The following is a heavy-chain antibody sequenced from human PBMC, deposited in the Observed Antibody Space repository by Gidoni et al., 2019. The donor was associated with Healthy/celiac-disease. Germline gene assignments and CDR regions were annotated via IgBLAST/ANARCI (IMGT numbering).Heavy chain of an antibody. V-gene: IGHV1-69*02. D-gene: IGHD2-15*01. CDR1: GGTFSSYT. Sequence: QVQLVQSGDEVKKPGSSVKVSCKAYGGTFSSYTIRWVRQAPGQGLEWRGRIIPILGIANYAQKFQGRVTITADTSTSTAYMELSSLRSEDTAVYYCARAKTFCSGGSCSLRYYYYGMDVWGQGTTVTVSS. CDR2: IIPILGIA. CDR3: ARAKTFCSGGSCSLRYYYYGMDV. J-gene: IGHJ6*02.